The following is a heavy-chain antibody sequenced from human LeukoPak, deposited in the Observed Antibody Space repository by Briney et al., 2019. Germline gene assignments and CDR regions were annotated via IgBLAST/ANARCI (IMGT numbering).Heavy chain of an antibody. CDR2: IYPGDSDT. CDR3: ARRDGRYCSSTSCGGDWFDP. V-gene: IGHV5-51*01. D-gene: IGHD2-2*01. CDR1: GYSFTSYW. J-gene: IGHJ5*02. Sequence: GESLKISCKGSGYSFTSYWIGWVRQMPGKGLEWMGIIYPGDSDTRYSPSFQGQVTISADKSISTAYLQWSSLKASDTAVYYCARRDGRYCSSTSCGGDWFDPWGQGTLVTVSS.